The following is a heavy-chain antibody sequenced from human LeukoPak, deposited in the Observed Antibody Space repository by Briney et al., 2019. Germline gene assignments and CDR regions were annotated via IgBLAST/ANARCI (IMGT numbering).Heavy chain of an antibody. J-gene: IGHJ4*02. CDR2: INPENGDT. D-gene: IGHD3-10*01. CDR1: GYIFTRYD. Sequence: ASVRVSCRASGYIFTRYDITWVRQATGQGLEWMGFINPENGDTGYAQKFQGRITITRDTSISTVYMELSSLTSEDTAVYFCARVHGSSASNYWGQGSLVTVSS. CDR3: ARVHGSSASNY. V-gene: IGHV1-8*03.